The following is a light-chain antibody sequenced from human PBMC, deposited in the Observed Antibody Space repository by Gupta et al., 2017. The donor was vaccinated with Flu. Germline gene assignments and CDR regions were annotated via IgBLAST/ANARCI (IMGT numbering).Light chain of an antibody. CDR2: WAS. Sequence: DIVVTLSPASLAVSLGETATIKCKSSQGLFYRSDSKNYLAWYQHKPGHPPRLLIYWASTRASGVPERFRGSGSGTDFTLTISSLQAKDVAVYYCQQYYSSLSYSFGQGTKLEI. J-gene: IGKJ2*03. V-gene: IGKV4-1*01. CDR1: QGLFYRSDSKNY. CDR3: QQYYSSLSYS.